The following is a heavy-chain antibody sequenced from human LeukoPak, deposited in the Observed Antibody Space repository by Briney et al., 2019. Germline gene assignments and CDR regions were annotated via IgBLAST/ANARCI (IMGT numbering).Heavy chain of an antibody. J-gene: IGHJ4*02. CDR2: MYTSGSA. CDR1: GDSTSGYY. V-gene: IGHV4-4*07. Sequence: SETLSLTCTVPGDSTSGYYWSWIRQPAGKGLEWIGRMYTSGSANYNPSLKSRVTMSLDTSKKLFSLQMSSVTAADTAVYYCARSGNTYYDFWSGKRSGLYFDYWGQGTLVTVSS. CDR3: ARSGNTYYDFWSGKRSGLYFDY. D-gene: IGHD3-3*01.